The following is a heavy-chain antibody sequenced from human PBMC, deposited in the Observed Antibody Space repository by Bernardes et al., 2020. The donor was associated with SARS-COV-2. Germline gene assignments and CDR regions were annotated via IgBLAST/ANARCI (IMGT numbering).Heavy chain of an antibody. D-gene: IGHD3-3*01. CDR1: GVSLSHSF. V-gene: IGHV4-59*12. CDR2: ISYSCSI. Sequence: SETLSLTSGLSGVSLSHSFWSWVLQSPWLCLEWIGYISYSCSINYNPSLKRRVPMSVATSKSQFSLVLRSVTAADTSAYYCAGDRGEVQTHFGVVTGPQDCDPWGERTLVTACS. CDR3: AGDRGEVQTHFGVVTGPQDCDP. J-gene: IGHJ5*02.